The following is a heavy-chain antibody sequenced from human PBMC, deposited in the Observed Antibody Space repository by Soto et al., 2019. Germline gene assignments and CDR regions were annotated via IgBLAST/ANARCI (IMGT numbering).Heavy chain of an antibody. J-gene: IGHJ6*02. CDR2: IYTSGST. CDR3: VRDQNIAVAGPYYYYGMDV. D-gene: IGHD6-19*01. Sequence: PSETLSLTCTVSGGSISSYYWSWIRQPAGKGLEWIGRIYTSGSTNYNPSLKSRVTMSVDTSKNQFSLKLSSVTAADTAVYYCVRDQNIAVAGPYYYYGMDVWGQGTTVTSP. V-gene: IGHV4-4*07. CDR1: GGSISSYY.